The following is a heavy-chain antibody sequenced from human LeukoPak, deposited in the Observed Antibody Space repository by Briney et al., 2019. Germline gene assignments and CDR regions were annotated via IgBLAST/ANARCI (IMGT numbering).Heavy chain of an antibody. V-gene: IGHV3-21*01. CDR1: GFTFSSYS. J-gene: IGHJ6*02. CDR3: ARDPKVVPAAIPYYYYYGMDV. Sequence: GGSLRLSCAASGFTFSSYSMNWVRQAPGKGLEWVSSISSSSSYIYYADSVKGRFTISRDNAKNSLYLQMNSLRAEDTAVYYCARDPKVVPAAIPYYYYYGMDVWGQGTMVTVSS. CDR2: ISSSSSYI. D-gene: IGHD2-2*01.